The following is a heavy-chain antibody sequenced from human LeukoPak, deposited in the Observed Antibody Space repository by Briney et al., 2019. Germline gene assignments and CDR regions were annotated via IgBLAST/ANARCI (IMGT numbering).Heavy chain of an antibody. CDR2: IIPIFGTA. CDR3: ARDRGGPQWLASPAELNWFDP. Sequence: SVKVSCKASGYTFTSYYMHWVRQAPGQGLEWMGGIIPIFGTANYAQKFQGRVTITTDESTSTAYMELSSLRSEDTAVYYCARDRGGPQWLASPAELNWFDPWGQGTLVTVSS. J-gene: IGHJ5*02. CDR1: GYTFTSYY. V-gene: IGHV1-69*05. D-gene: IGHD6-19*01.